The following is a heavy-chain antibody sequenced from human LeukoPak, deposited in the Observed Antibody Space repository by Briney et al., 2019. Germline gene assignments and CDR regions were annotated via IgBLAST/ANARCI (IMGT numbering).Heavy chain of an antibody. J-gene: IGHJ4*02. CDR2: IYYSGST. D-gene: IGHD3-22*01. CDR3: AREIGDYYDSSGYFDY. V-gene: IGHV4-59*01. Sequence: KSSETLSLTCTVSGGSISSYYWSWVRQPPGKGLEWIGYIYYSGSTNYNPSLKSRVTISVDTSKNQFSLKLSSVTAADTAVYYCAREIGDYYDSSGYFDYWGQGTLVTVSS. CDR1: GGSISSYY.